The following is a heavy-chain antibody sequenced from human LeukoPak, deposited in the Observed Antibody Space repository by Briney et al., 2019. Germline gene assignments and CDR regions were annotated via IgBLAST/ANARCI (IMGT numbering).Heavy chain of an antibody. Sequence: GGSLRLSCAASGFTFSSYAMHWVRQAPGKGLEWVAVISYDGSNKYYADSVKGRFTISRDNSKNTLYLQRNSLRAEDTAVYYCARDKSPRVPAFGYWGQGTLVTVSS. CDR1: GFTFSSYA. J-gene: IGHJ4*02. D-gene: IGHD5/OR15-5a*01. V-gene: IGHV3-30-3*01. CDR3: ARDKSPRVPAFGY. CDR2: ISYDGSNK.